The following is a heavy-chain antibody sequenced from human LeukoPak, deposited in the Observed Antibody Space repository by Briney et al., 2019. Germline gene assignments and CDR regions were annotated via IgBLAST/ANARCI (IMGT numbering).Heavy chain of an antibody. V-gene: IGHV3-43*02. CDR3: AKESSYYYASGSLGY. J-gene: IGHJ4*02. D-gene: IGHD3-10*01. CDR1: GFTFDDFA. Sequence: GGSLSLSCAASGFTFDDFAMHWVRQAPGKGLEWVSLISGDGGNTYYADSVKGRFTISRDNSKESLYLQMNSLRTEDTAFYYCAKESSYYYASGSLGYWGQGTLVTVSS. CDR2: ISGDGGNT.